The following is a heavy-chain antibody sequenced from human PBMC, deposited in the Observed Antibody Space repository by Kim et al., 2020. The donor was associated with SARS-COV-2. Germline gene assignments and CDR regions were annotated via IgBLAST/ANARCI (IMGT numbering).Heavy chain of an antibody. CDR1: GGSISSGGYY. J-gene: IGHJ1*01. D-gene: IGHD6-13*01. CDR3: ARAPYSSSWHHRAEYFQH. V-gene: IGHV4-31*03. Sequence: SETLSLTCTVSGGSISSGGYYWSWIRQHPGKGLEWIGYIYYSGSTYYNPSLKSRVTISVDTSKNQFSLKLSSVTAADTAVYYCARAPYSSSWHHRAEYFQHWGQGTLVTVSS. CDR2: IYYSGST.